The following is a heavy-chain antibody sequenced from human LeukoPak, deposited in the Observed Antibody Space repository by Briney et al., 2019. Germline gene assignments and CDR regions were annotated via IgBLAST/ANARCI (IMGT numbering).Heavy chain of an antibody. CDR2: IDPDGGGT. V-gene: IGHV1-2*02. J-gene: IGHJ4*02. CDR3: ARVSGRSGPFEY. Sequence: ASVKVSCKASGYTFTDYYMHWVRQAPGQGLEWMGWIDPDGGGTNYAQMFQGRVTMTRDTSISAAYMELSSLRSDDTAIYYCARVSGRSGPFEYWGQGTLVTVSS. CDR1: GYTFTDYY. D-gene: IGHD3-3*01.